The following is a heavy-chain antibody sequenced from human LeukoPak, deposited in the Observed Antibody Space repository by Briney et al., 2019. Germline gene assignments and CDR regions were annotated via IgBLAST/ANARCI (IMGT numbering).Heavy chain of an antibody. CDR1: GYTFTSYD. CDR3: ARGLGSSSSFDY. D-gene: IGHD6-6*01. J-gene: IGHJ4*02. V-gene: IGHV1-8*03. Sequence: GASVKVSCKASGYTFTSYDINWVRQATGQGLEWMGWMNPNSGNTGYAQKFQGRVTITRNTSISTAYMELSGLRSEDTAVYYCARGLGSSSSFDYWGQGTLVTVSS. CDR2: MNPNSGNT.